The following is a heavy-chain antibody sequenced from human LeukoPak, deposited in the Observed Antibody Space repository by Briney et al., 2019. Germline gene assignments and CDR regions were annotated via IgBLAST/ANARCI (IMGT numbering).Heavy chain of an antibody. J-gene: IGHJ4*01. CDR1: GGSISSYY. CDR3: ASQGTWPYYFDY. V-gene: IGHV4-59*04. CDR2: MYYSGTT. Sequence: PSETLSLTCTVSGGSISSYYWSWIRQPPGKGLEWIANMYYSGTTYYNPSLKSRVTISVDTSKNQFSLKLSSVTAADTAVYYCASQGTWPYYFDYWGHGTLVTVSS.